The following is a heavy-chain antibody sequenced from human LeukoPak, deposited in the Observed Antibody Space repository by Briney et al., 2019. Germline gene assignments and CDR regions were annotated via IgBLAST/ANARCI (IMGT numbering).Heavy chain of an antibody. Sequence: GGSLRLSCEASGFSLSHYTMHWVRQAPGKGLEWVTVISHDATTKYYADSVKGRFTISRDNSKNTLYLQMNSLRAEDTAVYYCARRAGAYSHPHDYWGQGTLVTVSS. D-gene: IGHD4/OR15-4a*01. CDR1: GFSLSHYT. CDR2: ISHDATTK. V-gene: IGHV3-30*14. CDR3: ARRAGAYSHPHDY. J-gene: IGHJ4*02.